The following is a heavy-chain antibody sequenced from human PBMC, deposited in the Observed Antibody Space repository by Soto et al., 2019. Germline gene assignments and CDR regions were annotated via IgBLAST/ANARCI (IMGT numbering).Heavy chain of an antibody. J-gene: IGHJ6*02. V-gene: IGHV3-21*06. CDR1: GFTFSTYS. CDR3: ATLTYCSSASCPNYYYVMDV. D-gene: IGHD2-2*01. CDR2: IGNSSNYI. Sequence: GGSLRLSWAASGFTFSTYSLNWVRQAPGKGLEWVASIGNSSNYIYYADSVKGRFTISRDNAKNSLFLQMHSLRAEDTAVYYCATLTYCSSASCPNYYYVMDVWGQGTTVTVSS.